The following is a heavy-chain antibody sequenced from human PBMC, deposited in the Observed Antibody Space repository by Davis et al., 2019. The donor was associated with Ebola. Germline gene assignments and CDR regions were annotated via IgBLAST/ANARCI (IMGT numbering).Heavy chain of an antibody. CDR1: GFIFSSYV. J-gene: IGHJ2*01. Sequence: ESLKTPCAASGFIFSSYVMSWVRQAPGKGLEWVSTLGTSADTYYADSVKGRFTISRDNSKNTVYLQMNSLRAEDTAVYYCTRHVSGDFWYFDLWGRGTLVTVSS. CDR3: TRHVSGDFWYFDL. V-gene: IGHV3-23*01. CDR2: LGTSADT. D-gene: IGHD4-17*01.